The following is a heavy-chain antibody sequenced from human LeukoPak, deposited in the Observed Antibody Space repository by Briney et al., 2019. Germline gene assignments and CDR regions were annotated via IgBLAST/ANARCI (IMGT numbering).Heavy chain of an antibody. D-gene: IGHD2-15*01. V-gene: IGHV3-23*01. Sequence: PGGSLRLSCEASGSAFSRYGMNWVRQAPGKGLEWVAWIGGSGGGTSYVDSVKGRFTISRDNSNNMVYLQMNSLRAEDTAIYYCAKAPVTTCSGAYCYPFDYWGQGTLVTVSS. CDR1: GSAFSRYG. CDR2: IGGSGGGT. J-gene: IGHJ4*02. CDR3: AKAPVTTCSGAYCYPFDY.